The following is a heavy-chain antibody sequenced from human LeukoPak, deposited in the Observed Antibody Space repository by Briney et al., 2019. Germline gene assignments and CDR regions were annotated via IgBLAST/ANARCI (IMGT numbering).Heavy chain of an antibody. CDR2: INWSGGST. D-gene: IGHD2-2*01. V-gene: IGHV3-20*04. CDR1: EFAFNEHG. Sequence: GGSLRLSCTASEFAFNEHGMSWFRQVPGKGLEWVSGINWSGGSTGYADPLRGRFTISRDNAKNSLYLQMDSLRAEDTALYYCARAPITSPFYFDYWGQGTLVTVSS. CDR3: ARAPITSPFYFDY. J-gene: IGHJ4*02.